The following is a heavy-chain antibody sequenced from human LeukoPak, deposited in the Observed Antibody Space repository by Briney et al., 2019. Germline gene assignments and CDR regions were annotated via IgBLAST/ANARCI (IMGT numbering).Heavy chain of an antibody. J-gene: IGHJ4*02. CDR3: AKDKAPLYSGYDWDLDF. V-gene: IGHV3-9*01. CDR2: ISWNSGSK. CDR1: GFTFHQYA. Sequence: PGRSLRLSCAASGFTFHQYAIHWVRQVPGKGLEWVSGISWNSGSKGYADSVRGRFTISRDNAKNSVYLQMNSLRAEDTALYYCAKDKAPLYSGYDWDLDFWGQGTLVIVSS. D-gene: IGHD5-12*01.